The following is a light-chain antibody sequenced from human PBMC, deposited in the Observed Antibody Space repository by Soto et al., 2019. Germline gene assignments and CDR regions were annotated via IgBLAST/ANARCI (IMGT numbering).Light chain of an antibody. CDR3: TSYTSSSSYVV. J-gene: IGLJ2*01. CDR1: SSDVGGYNY. V-gene: IGLV2-14*01. Sequence: QSVLTQPASVSGSPGQSITISCTGTSSDVGGYNYVYWYQQHPGKAPKLMIYEVSNRPSGVSNRFSASKSGNTASLTISGLQAEDEADYYCTSYTSSSSYVVFGGGTKVTVL. CDR2: EVS.